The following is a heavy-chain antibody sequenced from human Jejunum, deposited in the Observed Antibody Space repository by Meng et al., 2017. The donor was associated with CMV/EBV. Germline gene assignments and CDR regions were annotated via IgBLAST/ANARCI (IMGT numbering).Heavy chain of an antibody. J-gene: IGHJ4*02. CDR2: MKTQIYGETT. V-gene: IGHV3-15*01. Sequence: VEAVGSVGGWVKAGGYLSLPCSVSGLTFTNAWMSGVRQAPGKGLEWVDGMKTQIYGETTEYAAPVNGRFTISRDDSESTLYLQMNSLRSEDTAVYYCTTDNSGYYGRADYWGQGTLVTVSS. CDR3: TTDNSGYYGRADY. CDR1: GLTFTNAW. D-gene: IGHD5-18*01.